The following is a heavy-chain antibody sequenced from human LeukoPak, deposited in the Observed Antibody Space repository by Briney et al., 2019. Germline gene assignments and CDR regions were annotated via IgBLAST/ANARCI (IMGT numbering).Heavy chain of an antibody. V-gene: IGHV1-18*01. CDR2: ISAYNGNT. Sequence: GASVKVSCKASGYTFTSYGFSWVRQAPGQGLEWMGWISAYNGNTNYAQKLQGRVTMTTDTSTSTGYMELRSLRSDDTAVYYCARDRRYYYDTSGYYYIDYWGQGTLVTVSS. J-gene: IGHJ4*02. D-gene: IGHD3-22*01. CDR1: GYTFTSYG. CDR3: ARDRRYYYDTSGYYYIDY.